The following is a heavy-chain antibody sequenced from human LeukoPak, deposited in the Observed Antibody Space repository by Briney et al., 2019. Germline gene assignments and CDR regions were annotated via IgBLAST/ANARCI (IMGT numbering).Heavy chain of an antibody. Sequence: ASVKVSCKASGYTFTSYYMHWVRQAPGQGLEWMGIINPSGGSTSYAQKFQGRVTMTRDTSTSTVYMELSSLRSEDTAVYYCARDRGDVYGDYDAFDIWGQGTMVTVSS. CDR1: GYTFTSYY. D-gene: IGHD4-17*01. CDR2: INPSGGST. J-gene: IGHJ3*02. CDR3: ARDRGDVYGDYDAFDI. V-gene: IGHV1-46*01.